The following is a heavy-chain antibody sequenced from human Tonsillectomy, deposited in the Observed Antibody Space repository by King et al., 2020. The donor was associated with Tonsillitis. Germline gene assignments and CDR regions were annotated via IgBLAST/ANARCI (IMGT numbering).Heavy chain of an antibody. CDR3: VKSFGEYYYFGSGTNFFEF. Sequence: VQLVESGGGVTQPGSSLTLSCAASGFTFTAYAFNWVRKAPGKGLEWVAFVSHDGDDTYYAESVRGRFTISRSNSRETISLRMNSLRVEDTGVYYCVKSFGEYYYFGSGTNFFEFWGQGTLVTVSS. D-gene: IGHD3-10*01. J-gene: IGHJ4*02. CDR1: GFTFTAYA. V-gene: IGHV3-30*18. CDR2: VSHDGDDT.